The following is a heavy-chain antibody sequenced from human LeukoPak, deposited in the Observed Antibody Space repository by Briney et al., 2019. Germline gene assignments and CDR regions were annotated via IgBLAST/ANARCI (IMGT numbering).Heavy chain of an antibody. CDR2: IKQDGSEK. Sequence: GGSLRLSCAVSGFTFSSYAISWVRPAPGKGLEWVANIKQDGSEKYYVGSLKGRCPIPRNNAKNSPSLQMDRWRAGAPSVYYCDNSNGNYWGQGTLVTVSS. CDR1: GFTFSSYA. D-gene: IGHD4-11*01. V-gene: IGHV3-7*01. J-gene: IGHJ4*02. CDR3: DNSNGNY.